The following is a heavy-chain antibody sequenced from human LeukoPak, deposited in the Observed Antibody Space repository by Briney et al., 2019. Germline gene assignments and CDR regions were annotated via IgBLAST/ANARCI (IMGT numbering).Heavy chain of an antibody. V-gene: IGHV3-23*01. CDR3: ALSGYGERDH. CDR1: GLTFSSHA. J-gene: IGHJ4*02. CDR2: ISGTGGNT. D-gene: IGHD5-12*01. Sequence: GGSLRLSCAASGLTFSSHAMSWVRQPPGKGLEWVSTISGTGGNTFYADSVMGRFTISRDNSKNMVYLQMDSLRADDTAVYYCALSGYGERDHWGQGTLVTVSS.